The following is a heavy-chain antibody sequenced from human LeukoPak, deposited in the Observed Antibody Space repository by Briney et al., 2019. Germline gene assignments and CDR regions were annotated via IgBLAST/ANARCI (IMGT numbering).Heavy chain of an antibody. J-gene: IGHJ6*03. Sequence: SVKVSCKASGGTFSSYVISWVRQAPGQGLEWMGGTIPIFGTANYAQKFQGRVTITADESTSTAYMELSSLRSEDTAVYYCARAAVVVVPAGYYYMDVWGKGTTVTVSS. CDR3: ARAAVVVVPAGYYYMDV. CDR1: GGTFSSYV. V-gene: IGHV1-69*01. D-gene: IGHD2-2*01. CDR2: TIPIFGTA.